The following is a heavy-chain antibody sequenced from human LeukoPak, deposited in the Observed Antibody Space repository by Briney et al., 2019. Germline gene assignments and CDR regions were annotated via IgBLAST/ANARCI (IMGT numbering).Heavy chain of an antibody. J-gene: IGHJ6*03. CDR2: IYPGDSDT. V-gene: IGHV5-51*01. CDR3: ARFRSYDYVWGSCSPDYYYYMDV. Sequence: GESLKISCKGSGYSFTSYWIGWVRQMPGKGLEWMGIIYPGDSDTRYSPSFQGQVTISADKSISTAYLQWSSLKASDTAMYYCARFRSYDYVWGSCSPDYYYYMDVWGKGTTVTVSS. D-gene: IGHD3-16*01. CDR1: GYSFTSYW.